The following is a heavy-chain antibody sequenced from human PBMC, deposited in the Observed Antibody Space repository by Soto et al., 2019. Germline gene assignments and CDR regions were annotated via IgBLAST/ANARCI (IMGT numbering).Heavy chain of an antibody. D-gene: IGHD5-12*01. CDR1: GVTLKTFA. V-gene: IGHV1-69*10. CDR2: MNPIHGNA. CDR3: VRRGYSGYDYPSPYNWFDP. Sequence: ASVKVSCKASGVTLKTFAITWVRQAPGQGLEWVGGMNPIHGNADYAQKFQGRVTMTGDNSIGTAYMELSSLRSEDTAVYYCVRRGYSGYDYPSPYNWFDPWGQGTLVTVSS. J-gene: IGHJ5*02.